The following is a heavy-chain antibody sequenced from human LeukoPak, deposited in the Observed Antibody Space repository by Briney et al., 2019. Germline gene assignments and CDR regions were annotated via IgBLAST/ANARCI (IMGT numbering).Heavy chain of an antibody. Sequence: SETLSLTCTVSGGSISSSSYYWGWIRQPPGKGLEWIGSIYYSGSTYYNPSLKSRVTISVDTSKNQFSLKLSSVTAADTAVYYCGFLPTYSSSWEGGFDPWGQGTLVTVSS. J-gene: IGHJ5*02. D-gene: IGHD6-13*01. V-gene: IGHV4-39*07. CDR1: GGSISSSSYY. CDR3: GFLPTYSSSWEGGFDP. CDR2: IYYSGST.